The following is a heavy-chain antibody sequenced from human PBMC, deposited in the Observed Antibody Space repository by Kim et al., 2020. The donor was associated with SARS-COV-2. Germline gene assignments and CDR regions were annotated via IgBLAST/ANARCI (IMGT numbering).Heavy chain of an antibody. V-gene: IGHV3-33*06. D-gene: IGHD4-17*01. J-gene: IGHJ5*02. CDR2: IWYDGSNK. CDR1: GFTFSSYG. CDR3: AKLGLPGPTVTNNWFDP. Sequence: GGSLRLSCAASGFTFSSYGMHWVRQAPGKGLEWVAVIWYDGSNKYYADSVKGRFTISRDNSKNTLYLQMNSLRAEDTAVYYCAKLGLPGPTVTNNWFDPWGQGTLVTVSS.